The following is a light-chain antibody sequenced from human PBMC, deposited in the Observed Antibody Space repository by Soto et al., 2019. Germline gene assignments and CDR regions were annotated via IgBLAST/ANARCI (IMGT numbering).Light chain of an antibody. Sequence: DIQMTQSPSTLSASVGDRVTITCRASQSVNSWLAWFQQKPGKAPKLLITVASTLESGVPSRFSGSGSGTEFTLTINSLQPDDFATYYFQQYDSFPRTFGQGTKVEVK. CDR3: QQYDSFPRT. J-gene: IGKJ1*01. CDR1: QSVNSW. V-gene: IGKV1-5*03. CDR2: VAS.